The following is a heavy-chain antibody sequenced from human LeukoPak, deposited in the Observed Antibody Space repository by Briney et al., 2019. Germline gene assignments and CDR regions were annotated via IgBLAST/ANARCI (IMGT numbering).Heavy chain of an antibody. Sequence: SDTLSLIYGVSGPFISRLYSWGWIRPPPGPGLEWIGPIYHSGNTYYNASLKSRVTLSVDTSKNQFSLNLNSVTAADTAVYFRARGGFCSGPTRYSLWFWGPGTLVTVSS. J-gene: IGHJ4*02. CDR3: ARGGFCSGPTRYSLWF. D-gene: IGHD2-15*01. CDR2: IYHSGNT. V-gene: IGHV4-38-2*01. CDR1: GPFISRLYS.